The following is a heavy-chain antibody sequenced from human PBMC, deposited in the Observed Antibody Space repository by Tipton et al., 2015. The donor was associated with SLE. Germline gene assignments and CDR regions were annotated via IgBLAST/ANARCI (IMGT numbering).Heavy chain of an antibody. Sequence: SLRLSCAASGFTLSTYEMNWVRQAPGKGLEWVSYISNSGGTINYADSVKGRFTISRDEAKNSLYLQMNSLRVEDTAVYYCAREGRTRADAFDIWGQGTLVTVSS. CDR2: ISNSGGTI. CDR1: GFTLSTYE. J-gene: IGHJ3*02. CDR3: AREGRTRADAFDI. V-gene: IGHV3-48*03. D-gene: IGHD1-14*01.